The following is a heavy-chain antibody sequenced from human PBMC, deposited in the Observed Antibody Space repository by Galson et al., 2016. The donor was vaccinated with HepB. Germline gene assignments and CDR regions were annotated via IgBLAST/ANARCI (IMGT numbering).Heavy chain of an antibody. D-gene: IGHD6-19*01. Sequence: SLRLSCAASGFTFNSYWMSWVRQAPGKGLEWLANINQGGSDRKYVDSVMGRFTISRDNAKNPLYLQRNSLTTEDTAVYFCARRLDTQGRRGGWAWGMDVWGQGTTVTVSS. CDR3: ARRLDTQGRRGGWAWGMDV. J-gene: IGHJ6*02. CDR2: INQGGSDR. V-gene: IGHV3-7*01. CDR1: GFTFNSYW.